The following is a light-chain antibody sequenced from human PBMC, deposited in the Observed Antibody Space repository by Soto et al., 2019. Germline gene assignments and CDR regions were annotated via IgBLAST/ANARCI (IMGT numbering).Light chain of an antibody. J-gene: IGKJ2*03. V-gene: IGKV1-9*01. CDR3: QHIRTYTFS. CDR2: PAS. Sequence: DIQLTQSPSFLSASLVDRVTVSCWARQDISTSLAWFQQKAGKVPQLLVYPASTLQDGVPSRFSGSGSGTYFTLTINSLQAEDFATCYCQHIRTYTFSFGQGTKLDIK. CDR1: QDISTS.